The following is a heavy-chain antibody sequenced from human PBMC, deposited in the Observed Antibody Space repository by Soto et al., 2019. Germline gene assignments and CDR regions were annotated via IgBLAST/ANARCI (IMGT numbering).Heavy chain of an antibody. Sequence: QVQLVESGGGVVQPGRSLRLSCAASGFTFSSYAMHWVRQAPGKGLEWVAVISYDGSNKYYADSVKGRFTISRDNSKNTLYLQMNSLRAEDTAVYYCARAMGQWLTPYDYYYGMDGWGQGTTVTVSS. J-gene: IGHJ6*02. CDR2: ISYDGSNK. D-gene: IGHD6-19*01. V-gene: IGHV3-30-3*01. CDR3: ARAMGQWLTPYDYYYGMDG. CDR1: GFTFSSYA.